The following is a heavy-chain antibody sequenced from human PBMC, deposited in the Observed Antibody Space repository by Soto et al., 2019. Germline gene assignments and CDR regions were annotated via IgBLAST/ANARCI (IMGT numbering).Heavy chain of an antibody. D-gene: IGHD3-3*01. CDR3: AKDLVFGVVTPHYFDY. V-gene: IGHV3-23*01. CDR1: GFTFSSYA. Sequence: GGSLRLSCAASGFTFSSYAMSWVRQAPGKGLEWVSAISGSGGSTYYADSVKGRFTISRDNSKNTLYLQMNSLRAEDTAVYYCAKDLVFGVVTPHYFDYWGQGTLVTVSS. J-gene: IGHJ4*02. CDR2: ISGSGGST.